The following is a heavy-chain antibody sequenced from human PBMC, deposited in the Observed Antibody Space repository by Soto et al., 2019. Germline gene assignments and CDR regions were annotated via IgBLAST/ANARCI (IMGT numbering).Heavy chain of an antibody. V-gene: IGHV3-53*01. J-gene: IGHJ4*02. D-gene: IGHD4-17*01. CDR1: GFTVSSNY. CDR2: IYSGGST. CDR3: ARGLGNGDYGDPGDY. Sequence: EVQLVESGGGLIQPGGSLRLSCAASGFTVSSNYMSWVRKAPGKGLEWVSLIYSGGSTYYADSVKGRFTISRDNSKNVVYLQMNSLRVEDTAVYYCARGLGNGDYGDPGDYWGQGPLVTVSS.